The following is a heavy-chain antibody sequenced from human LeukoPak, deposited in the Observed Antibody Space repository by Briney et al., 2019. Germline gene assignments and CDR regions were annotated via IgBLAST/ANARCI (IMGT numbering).Heavy chain of an antibody. CDR3: ARGRYCTSTTCYIDQ. V-gene: IGHV3-23*01. CDR1: RFTFSSYA. CDR2: ISGSGDST. Sequence: PGGSLRLSCAASRFTFSSYALTWVRQAPGKGLEWVSGISGSGDSTYYADSVKGRFTISRDNSKNTLYLQMNSLRAEDTAVCYCARGRYCTSTTCYIDQWGQGTLVTVSS. D-gene: IGHD2-2*02. J-gene: IGHJ5*02.